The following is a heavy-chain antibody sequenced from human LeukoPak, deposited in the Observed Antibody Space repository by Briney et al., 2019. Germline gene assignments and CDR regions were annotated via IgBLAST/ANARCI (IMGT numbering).Heavy chain of an antibody. V-gene: IGHV4-39*07. Sequence: PSETLSLTCTVSGGSISSSSYYWGWIRQPPGKGLEWIGEIYHSGSTNYNPSLKSRVTISVDKSKNQFSLKLSSVTAADTAVYYCARKYYYYYGMDVWGQGTTVTVSS. CDR2: IYHSGST. CDR3: ARKYYYYYGMDV. J-gene: IGHJ6*02. CDR1: GGSISSSSYY.